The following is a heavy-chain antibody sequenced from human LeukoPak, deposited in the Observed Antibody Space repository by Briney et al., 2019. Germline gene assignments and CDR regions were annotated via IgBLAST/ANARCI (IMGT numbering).Heavy chain of an antibody. Sequence: ASVKVSCKASGYTFTGYYMHWVRQAPGQGLEWMGWINPNSGGTNYAQKFQGRVTMTRDTSFSTAYMELSRLRSDDTAVYYCARVIAAAGTYWFDPWGQGTLVTVSS. CDR2: INPNSGGT. D-gene: IGHD6-13*01. V-gene: IGHV1-2*02. CDR1: GYTFTGYY. J-gene: IGHJ5*02. CDR3: ARVIAAAGTYWFDP.